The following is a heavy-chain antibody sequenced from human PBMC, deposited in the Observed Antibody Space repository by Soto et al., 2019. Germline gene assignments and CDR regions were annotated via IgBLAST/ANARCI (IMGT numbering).Heavy chain of an antibody. Sequence: QVQLQESGPGLVKPSQTLSLTCTVSGGSISSGGYYWSWIRQHPGKGLEWIGYIYYSGSTYYNPSLTSRVTISVDTSKNQFSLKLSSVTAADTAVYYCARDVRDYGSGRGAFDIWGQGTMVTVSS. D-gene: IGHD3-10*01. CDR2: IYYSGST. J-gene: IGHJ3*02. CDR3: ARDVRDYGSGRGAFDI. CDR1: GGSISSGGYY. V-gene: IGHV4-31*03.